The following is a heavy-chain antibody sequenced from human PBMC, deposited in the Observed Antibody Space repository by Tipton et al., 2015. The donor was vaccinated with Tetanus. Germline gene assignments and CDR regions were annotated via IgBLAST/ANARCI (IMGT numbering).Heavy chain of an antibody. CDR3: ARGRGMIHAFDI. Sequence: TLSLTCTVSGASVTTYYWYWMRQTPGKGLDWLGYMFYSGGTTKYNPSLKSRLSMSLHTSQNQFSLKLNSVTAADTAVYYCARGRGMIHAFDIWGQGAVVTVSS. D-gene: IGHD1-14*01. CDR2: MFYSGGT. J-gene: IGHJ3*02. CDR1: GASVTTYY. V-gene: IGHV4-59*02.